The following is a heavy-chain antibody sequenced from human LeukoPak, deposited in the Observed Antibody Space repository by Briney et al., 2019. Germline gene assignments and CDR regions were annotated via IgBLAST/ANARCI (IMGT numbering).Heavy chain of an antibody. D-gene: IGHD1-26*01. V-gene: IGHV4-4*07. J-gene: IGHJ4*02. Sequence: SETLSLTCTVSSGSISSYYWGWVRQPPGKGLEWIGRIYTTGTTHYNPSLKSRVTMSIDTSTNQFSLNLRSMTAADTAVHFCGRQGYTATHYFLDYWSQGTLVAVS. CDR3: GRQGYTATHYFLDY. CDR1: SGSISSYY. CDR2: IYTTGTT.